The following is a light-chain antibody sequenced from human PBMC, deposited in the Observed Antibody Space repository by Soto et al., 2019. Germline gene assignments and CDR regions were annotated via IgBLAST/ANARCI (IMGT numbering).Light chain of an antibody. CDR2: AAS. J-gene: IGKJ1*01. V-gene: IGKV1-5*01. CDR1: QSISSW. Sequence: DRVTITFRASQSISSWLAWYQQKPGKAPKLLIFAASTVSSGVPSRFSGAGSGTDFTLTISSLQPEDFATYYCQHYNSYSEAFGQGTKVDIK. CDR3: QHYNSYSEA.